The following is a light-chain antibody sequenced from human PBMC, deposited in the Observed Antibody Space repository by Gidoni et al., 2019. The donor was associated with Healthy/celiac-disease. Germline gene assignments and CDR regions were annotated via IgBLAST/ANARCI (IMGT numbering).Light chain of an antibody. V-gene: IGKV1-33*01. J-gene: IGKJ5*01. CDR2: DAS. CDR1: QDISNY. CDR3: QQYDNLPIT. Sequence: DIQMTQSPSSLSASVGDRVTITCQASQDISNYLNWYQQKPGKAPKLLIYDASNLETGVPSRFSGSGSGKDFTFTISSLKPEDIATYYCQQYDNLPITFGQGTRLEIK.